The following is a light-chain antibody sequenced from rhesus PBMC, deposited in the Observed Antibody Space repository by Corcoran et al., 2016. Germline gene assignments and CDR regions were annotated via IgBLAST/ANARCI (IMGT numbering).Light chain of an antibody. CDR1: ENVNNY. V-gene: IGKV1-74*01. Sequence: DIQMTQSPSSLSASVGDRVTITCRASENVNNYLHWYQQKPGKAPKLLISAASTLQSGVPSRFSGSGSWTDYTFTISSLQTEDVATYYCQHSYGTPLTFGGVTKVEIK. CDR3: QHSYGTPLT. CDR2: AAS. J-gene: IGKJ4*01.